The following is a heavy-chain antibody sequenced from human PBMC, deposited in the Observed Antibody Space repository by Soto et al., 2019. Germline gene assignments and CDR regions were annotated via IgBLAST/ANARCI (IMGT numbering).Heavy chain of an antibody. D-gene: IGHD1-26*01. Sequence: GGSLRLSCAASGFTFSSYAMHWVRQAPGKGLEWVAVISYDGSNKYYADSVKGRFTISRDNSKNTLYLQMNSLRAEDTAVYYCARXSPRKSGRGSYYYGMDVWGQGTTVTVSS. J-gene: IGHJ6*02. CDR1: GFTFSSYA. CDR2: ISYDGSNK. V-gene: IGHV3-30-3*01. CDR3: ARXSPRKSGRGSYYYGMDV.